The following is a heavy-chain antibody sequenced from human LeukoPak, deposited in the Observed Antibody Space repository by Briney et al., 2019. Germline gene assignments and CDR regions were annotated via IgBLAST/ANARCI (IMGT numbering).Heavy chain of an antibody. CDR2: ISSSGTTI. CDR1: GFTFSSYE. V-gene: IGHV3-48*03. J-gene: IGHJ4*02. Sequence: GGSLRLSCAASGFTFSSYEMNWVRQAPGKGLEWGSYISSSGTTIFYADSVKGRFTISRDNAKKSLYLQMNSLRAEDTAVYYCARVYSSSWTYYFDYWGQGTLVTVSS. CDR3: ARVYSSSWTYYFDY. D-gene: IGHD6-13*01.